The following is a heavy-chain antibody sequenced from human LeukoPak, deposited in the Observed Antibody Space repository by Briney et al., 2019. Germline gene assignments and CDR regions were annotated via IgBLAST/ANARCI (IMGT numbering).Heavy chain of an antibody. D-gene: IGHD3-22*01. CDR1: GFTSSSYW. CDR2: IKQDGSEK. CDR3: ARFRSSGYVLDY. Sequence: GGSLRLSCAASGFTSSSYWMSWVRQAPGKGLEWVANIKQDGSEKYYVDSVKGRFTISRDNAKNSLYLQMNSLRAEDTAVYYCARFRSSGYVLDYWGQGTLVTVSS. V-gene: IGHV3-7*01. J-gene: IGHJ4*02.